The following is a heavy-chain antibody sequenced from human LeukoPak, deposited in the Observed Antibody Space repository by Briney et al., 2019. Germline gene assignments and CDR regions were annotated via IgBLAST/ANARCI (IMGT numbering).Heavy chain of an antibody. D-gene: IGHD5-24*01. J-gene: IGHJ4*02. CDR3: ARLDEAFDN. CDR1: GFSFSRYW. Sequence: GGSLRLSCTASGFSFSRYWLSWVRQAPGKGLEWVANIKFDGNEKYYVDSVKGRFTISRDNAKNSLYLQMNSLRAEDTAIYYCARLDEAFDNWGQGTLVTVSS. CDR2: IKFDGNEK. V-gene: IGHV3-7*01.